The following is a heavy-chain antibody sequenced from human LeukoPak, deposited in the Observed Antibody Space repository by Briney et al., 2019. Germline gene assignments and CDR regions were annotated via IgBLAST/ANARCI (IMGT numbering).Heavy chain of an antibody. Sequence: MASETLSLTCTVSGGSISSYYWSWIRQPPGKGLEWIGYIYYSGSTNYNPSLKSRVTISVDTSKNQFSLKLSSVTAADTAVYYCARGRASGAAAGRKIFDYWGQGTLVTVSS. CDR1: GGSISSYY. CDR2: IYYSGST. J-gene: IGHJ4*02. D-gene: IGHD6-13*01. CDR3: ARGRASGAAAGRKIFDY. V-gene: IGHV4-59*01.